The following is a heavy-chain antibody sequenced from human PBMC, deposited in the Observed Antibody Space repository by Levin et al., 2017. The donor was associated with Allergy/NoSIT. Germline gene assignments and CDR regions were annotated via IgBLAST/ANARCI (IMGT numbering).Heavy chain of an antibody. D-gene: IGHD2-2*01. J-gene: IGHJ4*02. V-gene: IGHV3-53*01. CDR3: ARGRSSTYSFDY. Sequence: GGSLRLSCAASGFSVSTNYMSWVRQAPGKGLEWVSVIYSGAGTYYADSVKGRFTLSRDNSKNTLYLQMDSLRAEDTAVYYCARGRSSTYSFDYWGQGTLVTVSS. CDR2: IYSGAGT. CDR1: GFSVSTNY.